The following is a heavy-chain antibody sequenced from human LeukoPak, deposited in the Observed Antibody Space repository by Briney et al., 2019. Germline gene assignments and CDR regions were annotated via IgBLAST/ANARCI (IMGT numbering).Heavy chain of an antibody. V-gene: IGHV3-74*01. CDR2: INSDGSIR. CDR1: GFTLRSYW. J-gene: IGHJ4*02. CDR3: ARVTASWHPYVDY. D-gene: IGHD2-2*01. Sequence: GGSLRLSCAASGFTLRSYWMHWFRQAPGERLVWVSRINSDGSIRSYADSVEGRFTISRDSAENTLYLQLNSLRVEDTAVYFCARVTASWHPYVDYWGQGTLVTVSS.